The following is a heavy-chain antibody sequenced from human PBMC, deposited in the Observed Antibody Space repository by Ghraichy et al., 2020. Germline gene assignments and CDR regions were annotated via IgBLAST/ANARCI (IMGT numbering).Heavy chain of an antibody. V-gene: IGHV4-30-4*01. CDR2: IYYSGST. D-gene: IGHD4-17*01. CDR1: GGSISSGDYY. Sequence: LRLSCTVSGGSISSGDYYWSWIRQPPGKGLEWIGYIYYSGSTSYNPSLKSRVAILVDTSKNQFSLKVSSVTAADTAVYYCATEGKTLTTLAFDIWGQGTVVTVSS. CDR3: ATEGKTLTTLAFDI. J-gene: IGHJ3*02.